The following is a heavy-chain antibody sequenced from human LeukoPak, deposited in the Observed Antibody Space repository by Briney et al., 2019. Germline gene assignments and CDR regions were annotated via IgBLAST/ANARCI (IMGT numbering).Heavy chain of an antibody. CDR1: GYTFTSYG. D-gene: IGHD2-2*01. J-gene: IGHJ4*02. Sequence: ASVKVSCKASGYTFTSYGISWVRQAPGQGLEWMEWISAYNGNTNYAQKLQGRVTMTTDTSTSTAYMELRSLRSDDTAVYYCARVIGYCSSTSCPGPLDYWGQGTLVTVSS. CDR2: ISAYNGNT. V-gene: IGHV1-18*01. CDR3: ARVIGYCSSTSCPGPLDY.